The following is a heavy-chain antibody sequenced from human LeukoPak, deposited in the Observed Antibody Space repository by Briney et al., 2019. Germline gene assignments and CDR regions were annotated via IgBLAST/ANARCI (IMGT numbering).Heavy chain of an antibody. D-gene: IGHD1-20*01. Sequence: MSSETLSLTCAVYGGSFSGYYWSWIRQPPGKGLEWIGEINHTGDTNYNPSLKSRVTISLDTSKNQSSLRLSSVTAADTAVYYCARLSLITGTAGGWFDPWGQGTLVTVSS. CDR3: ARLSLITGTAGGWFDP. CDR2: INHTGDT. J-gene: IGHJ5*02. CDR1: GGSFSGYY. V-gene: IGHV4-34*01.